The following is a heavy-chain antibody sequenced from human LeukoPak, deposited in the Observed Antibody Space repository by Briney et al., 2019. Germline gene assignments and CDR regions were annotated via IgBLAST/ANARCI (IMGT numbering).Heavy chain of an antibody. V-gene: IGHV3-23*01. CDR1: GFTFSSYA. CDR2: ISGSGGST. CDR3: SKRRHTIFCLDV. Sequence: GGSLRLSCAASGFTFSSYAMSWVRQAPGKGLEWVSAISGSGGSTYYADSVKGRFTISRDNSKNTLYLQMNSLRAEDTAVYFSSKRRHTIFCLDVWGQGTTVTVSS. D-gene: IGHD3-9*01. J-gene: IGHJ6*02.